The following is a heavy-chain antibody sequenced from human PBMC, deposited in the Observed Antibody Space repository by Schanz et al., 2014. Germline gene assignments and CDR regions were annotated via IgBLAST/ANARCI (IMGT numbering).Heavy chain of an antibody. CDR3: ARQGDVYRLDY. D-gene: IGHD1-26*01. CDR2: IYHSGSP. V-gene: IGHV4-59*08. Sequence: QVQLQESGPGLVKPSETLSLTCTVSGASISFYDWNWIRQSPGKGLEWIGYIYHSGSPIYNPSLQSRVTISIDTPKNQFPQKMGSVTAADTAMYFCARQGDVYRLDYWGQGTLVTVTS. CDR1: GASISFYD. J-gene: IGHJ4*02.